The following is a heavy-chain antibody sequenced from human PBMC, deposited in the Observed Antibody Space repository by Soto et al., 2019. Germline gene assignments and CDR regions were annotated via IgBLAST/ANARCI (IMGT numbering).Heavy chain of an antibody. CDR3: AKSQSARYYMDV. CDR2: FGGSGGS. CDR1: GFIFSNYA. J-gene: IGHJ6*03. V-gene: IGHV3-23*01. Sequence: EVQVLESGGGLVQPGGSLRLSCVGSGFIFSNYAMAWVRQAPGKGLEWVSGFGGSGGSYYADTVKGRYTISRDNSKNTLYLQMNSLRVEDTAVYYCAKSQSARYYMDVGGKGTGVTVSS.